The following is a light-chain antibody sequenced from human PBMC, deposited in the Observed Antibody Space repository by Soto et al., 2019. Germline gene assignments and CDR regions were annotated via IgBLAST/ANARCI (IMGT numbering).Light chain of an antibody. Sequence: EIVMTQSPATLSLSPGERATLSCGASQSVRSYLAWYQQKPGQAPRLLIHGASTRAPGIPARFSGSGSGTDFTLTISRLESEDFAVYYCQQYDDWPRTFGQGTKVDIK. CDR3: QQYDDWPRT. J-gene: IGKJ1*01. V-gene: IGKV3-15*01. CDR2: GAS. CDR1: QSVRSY.